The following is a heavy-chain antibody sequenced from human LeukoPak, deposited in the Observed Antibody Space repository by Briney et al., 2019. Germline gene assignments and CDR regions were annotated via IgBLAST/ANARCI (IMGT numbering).Heavy chain of an antibody. J-gene: IGHJ5*02. D-gene: IGHD1-26*01. Sequence: PSGTLSLTCAVSGGSISSSNWWSWVRQPPGKGLEWIGEIYHSGSTNYNPSLKSRVTISVDKSKNQFSLKLSSVTAADTAVYYCAREVGGSYLGWFDPWGQGTLVTVSS. V-gene: IGHV4-4*02. CDR2: IYHSGST. CDR3: AREVGGSYLGWFDP. CDR1: GGSISSSNW.